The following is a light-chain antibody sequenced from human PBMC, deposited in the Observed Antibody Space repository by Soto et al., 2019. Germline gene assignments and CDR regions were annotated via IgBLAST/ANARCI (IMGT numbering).Light chain of an antibody. Sequence: EIVMTQSPATLSVSPGERGTLSCRASQSVSSNLAWYQQKPGQAPRLLIYGASTRATGIPARFSGSGSGTEFTLTISSLQSEDFAVYSCQQYNTWPPIFTFGPGTKVDIK. CDR1: QSVSSN. CDR2: GAS. J-gene: IGKJ3*01. CDR3: QQYNTWPPIFT. V-gene: IGKV3D-15*01.